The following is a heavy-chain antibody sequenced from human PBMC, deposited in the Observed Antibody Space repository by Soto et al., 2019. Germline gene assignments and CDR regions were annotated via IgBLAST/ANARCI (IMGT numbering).Heavy chain of an antibody. J-gene: IGHJ5*02. Sequence: SETLSLTYTVSGGSIRSGDYYWSWIRQPPGKGLEWIGYIYYSGSTYYNPSLKSRVTISVDTSKNQFSLKLSSATAADTAVYYCARDAIAAAGTWWFDPWGQGTLV. V-gene: IGHV4-30-4*01. D-gene: IGHD6-13*01. CDR2: IYYSGST. CDR1: GGSIRSGDYY. CDR3: ARDAIAAAGTWWFDP.